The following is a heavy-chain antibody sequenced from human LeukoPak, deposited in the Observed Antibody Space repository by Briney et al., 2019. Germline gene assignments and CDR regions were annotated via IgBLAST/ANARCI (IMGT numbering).Heavy chain of an antibody. V-gene: IGHV1-8*01. CDR3: ARSLGYCSSTSCLLLGMDV. D-gene: IGHD2-2*01. CDR1: GYTFTSYD. Sequence: ASVKVSCKASGYTFTSYDINWVRQATGQGLEWMGWMNPNSGNTGYAQKFQGRVTMTRNTSISTAYMELSSLRSEDTAVYYCARSLGYCSSTSCLLLGMDVWGQGTTVTVSS. J-gene: IGHJ6*02. CDR2: MNPNSGNT.